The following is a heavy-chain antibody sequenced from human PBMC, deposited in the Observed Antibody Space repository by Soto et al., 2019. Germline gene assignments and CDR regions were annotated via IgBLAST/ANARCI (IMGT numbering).Heavy chain of an antibody. CDR1: GGSFSGHS. D-gene: IGHD3-22*01. Sequence: SGTLSLTCAVYGGSFSGHSWAWIRQSPGKGLEWIGDINHSGRVNYSPSLKSRVTISLDTSKNQFSLTLSAVTAADTAMYYCSTRAYDTNGYYRFDPWGQGTLVTVS. V-gene: IGHV4-34*01. CDR3: STRAYDTNGYYRFDP. J-gene: IGHJ5*01. CDR2: INHSGRV.